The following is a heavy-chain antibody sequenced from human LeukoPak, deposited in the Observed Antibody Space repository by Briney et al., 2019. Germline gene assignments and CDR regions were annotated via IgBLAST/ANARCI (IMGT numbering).Heavy chain of an antibody. D-gene: IGHD2-15*01. J-gene: IGHJ5*02. CDR2: INHSGST. V-gene: IGHV4-34*01. CDR3: ARGSTVVVVAATPDWFDP. Sequence: SSETLSLTCAVYGGSFSGYYWSWIRQPPGKGLEWIGEINHSGSTNYNPSLKSRVTISVDTSKNQFSLKLSSVTAADTAVYYCARGSTVVVVAATPDWFDPWGQGTLVTASS. CDR1: GGSFSGYY.